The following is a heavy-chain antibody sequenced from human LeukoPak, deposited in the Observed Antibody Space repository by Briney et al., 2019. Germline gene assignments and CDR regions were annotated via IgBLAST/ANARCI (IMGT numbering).Heavy chain of an antibody. Sequence: GGSLRLPCAASSFTFTSYGMHWVRQAPGKGLEWVALITYDGYYKYYSDSVKGRFTISSDTSKNTLYLQMNSLRAEDTAVYYCARDLSPVVRASPMGYWGQGTLVTVSS. D-gene: IGHD3-10*01. J-gene: IGHJ4*02. CDR1: SFTFTSYG. CDR2: ITYDGYYK. V-gene: IGHV3-30*03. CDR3: ARDLSPVVRASPMGY.